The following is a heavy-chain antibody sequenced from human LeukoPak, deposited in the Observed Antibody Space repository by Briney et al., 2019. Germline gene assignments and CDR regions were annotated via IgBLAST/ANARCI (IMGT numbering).Heavy chain of an antibody. V-gene: IGHV3-23*01. CDR3: AKHCSSTSCYF. J-gene: IGHJ4*02. CDR2: ISVSGGST. Sequence: GGSLRLSCAASGFTFSSYAMSWVRQAPGKGLEWVSAISVSGGSTYYADSVKGRFTISRDNSKNSLYVQMNSRRAEDMAVYYSAKHCSSTSCYFWGQGTLVTVSS. D-gene: IGHD2-2*01. CDR1: GFTFSSYA.